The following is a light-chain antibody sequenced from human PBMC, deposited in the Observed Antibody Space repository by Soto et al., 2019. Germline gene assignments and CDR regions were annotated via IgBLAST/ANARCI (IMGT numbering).Light chain of an antibody. Sequence: EIVLTQSPATLSLSPGERATLSCRASQSVSSYLAWYQLKPGQAPRLLIYDASNRATDIPGRFSGSGSGTDFTLTISSLEPEDFAVYYCQQRSNWGVTFGGGTKVEIK. CDR2: DAS. V-gene: IGKV3-11*01. CDR1: QSVSSY. J-gene: IGKJ4*01. CDR3: QQRSNWGVT.